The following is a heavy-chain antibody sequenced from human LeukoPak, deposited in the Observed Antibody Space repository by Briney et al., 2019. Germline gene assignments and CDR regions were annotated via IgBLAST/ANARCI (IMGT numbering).Heavy chain of an antibody. Sequence: PGGSLRLSCAASGFTFSDYNMRWIRQAPGKGLEWVSSISRSGSTKYYADSVKGRFTISRDNAKNSLYLQMNSLRAEDTAVYYCARGPWAYCGGDCYSDYMDVWGKGTTVTISS. CDR1: GFTFSDYN. V-gene: IGHV3-11*04. CDR3: ARGPWAYCGGDCYSDYMDV. D-gene: IGHD2-21*02. J-gene: IGHJ6*03. CDR2: ISRSGSTK.